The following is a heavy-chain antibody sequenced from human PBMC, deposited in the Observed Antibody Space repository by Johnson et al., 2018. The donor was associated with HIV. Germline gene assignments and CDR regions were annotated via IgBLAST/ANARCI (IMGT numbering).Heavy chain of an antibody. J-gene: IGHJ3*02. CDR2: IRYVGSNK. CDR3: TTAGLRYFDWFTGAFDI. CDR1: GFTFGSYA. Sequence: QMLLVESGGGVVQPGRSLRLPCAASGFTFGSYAMHWVRQAPGKGFEWVAFIRYVGSNKYYADSVKGRFTISRDNSKNTLYLQMNSLRAEDTAVYYCTTAGLRYFDWFTGAFDIWGQGTMVTVSS. D-gene: IGHD3-9*01. V-gene: IGHV3-33*08.